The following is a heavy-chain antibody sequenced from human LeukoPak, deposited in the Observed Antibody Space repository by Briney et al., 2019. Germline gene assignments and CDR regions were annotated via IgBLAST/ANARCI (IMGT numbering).Heavy chain of an antibody. J-gene: IGHJ4*02. CDR2: INPNSGGT. Sequence: ASVKVPCKASGYTFTDYYMHWVRQAPGQGLEWMGWINPNSGGTKYAPNFQGRVTMTRDTSISTAFMELSSLRSDDTAVYYCAREESIGSFQFLHDYWGQGTLVTVSS. CDR3: AREESIGSFQFLHDY. CDR1: GYTFTDYY. V-gene: IGHV1-2*02. D-gene: IGHD1-26*01.